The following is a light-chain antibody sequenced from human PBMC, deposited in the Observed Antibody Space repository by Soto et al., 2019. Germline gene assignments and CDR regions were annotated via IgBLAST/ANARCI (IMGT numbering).Light chain of an antibody. Sequence: EIVLTQSPATLALSPGDRATLSCRASQSISSHLAWYQQKTGQAPRLLVYDASNRATGIPTRFTGSGSGTDFTLAISSLEHEDFAVYYCQQCTNWPPEYTFGQGTRVEIK. J-gene: IGKJ2*01. CDR1: QSISSH. V-gene: IGKV3-11*01. CDR2: DAS. CDR3: QQCTNWPPEYT.